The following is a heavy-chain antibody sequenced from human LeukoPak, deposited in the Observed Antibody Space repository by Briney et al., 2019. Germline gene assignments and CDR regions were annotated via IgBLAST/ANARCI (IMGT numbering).Heavy chain of an antibody. CDR1: GYTFTGYY. J-gene: IGHJ4*02. CDR3: ARARRVQQWLVTDY. V-gene: IGHV1-2*02. D-gene: IGHD6-19*01. Sequence: ASVKVSCKASGYTFTGYYMHWVRQAPGQGLEWMGWINPNSGGTNYAQKFQGRVTMTRDTSTSTAYMELSRLRSDDTAVYYCARARRVQQWLVTDYWGQGTLVTVSS. CDR2: INPNSGGT.